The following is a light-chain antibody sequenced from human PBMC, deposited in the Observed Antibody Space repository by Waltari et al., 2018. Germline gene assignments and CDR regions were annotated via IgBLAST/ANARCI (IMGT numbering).Light chain of an antibody. V-gene: IGKV2-30*02. CDR2: RVS. CDR3: MQGTHWPYT. CDR1: QSLVHSDGNTH. Sequence: EVVMTQSPLSLPVTLGQTASISCKSSQSLVHSDGNTHLNWFQQRPGQSPRRLFYRVSSRESGVPDRFSGSGSGTDFTLKISRVEAEDVGVYYCMQGTHWPYTFGQGTRLDIK. J-gene: IGKJ2*01.